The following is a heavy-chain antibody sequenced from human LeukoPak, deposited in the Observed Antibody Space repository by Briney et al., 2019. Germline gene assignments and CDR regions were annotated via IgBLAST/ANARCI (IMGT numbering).Heavy chain of an antibody. CDR3: ARGGGDYDFWSGYYYFDY. CDR1: GYTFTSYD. V-gene: IGHV1-8*01. CDR2: MNPNSGNT. J-gene: IGHJ4*02. Sequence: EASVKVSCKASGYTFTSYDINWVRQATGQGLEWMGWMNPNSGNTGYAQKFQGRITMTRNTSIGTAYMELSSLRSEDTAVYYCARGGGDYDFWSGYYYFDYWGQGTLVTVSS. D-gene: IGHD3-3*01.